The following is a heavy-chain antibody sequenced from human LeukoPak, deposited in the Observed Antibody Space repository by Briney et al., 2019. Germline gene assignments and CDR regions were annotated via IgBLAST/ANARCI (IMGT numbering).Heavy chain of an antibody. V-gene: IGHV3-7*01. J-gene: IGHJ3*01. Sequence: GGSLRLSCAASGFTFSDKYMAWIRQAPGKGLEWVANIKQDGSEKYYVDSVKGRFTISRDNAKNSLYLQMNSLRAEDTAVFYCARFGRQWLVNDAFDVWGQGTMVTVSS. D-gene: IGHD6-19*01. CDR1: GFTFSDKY. CDR2: IKQDGSEK. CDR3: ARFGRQWLVNDAFDV.